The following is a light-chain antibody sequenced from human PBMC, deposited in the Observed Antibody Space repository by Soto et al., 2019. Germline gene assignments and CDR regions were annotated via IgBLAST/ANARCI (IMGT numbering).Light chain of an antibody. CDR1: QDIRKY. CDR3: QNYNSAPLT. J-gene: IGKJ3*01. Sequence: DIQMTQSPSSLSASVGDRVTITCQASQDIRKYLNWYQQKPGRAPKLLIYGASNLETGVPSRFSGSGYGTDFIFTISSLQPEDIATYYCQNYNSAPLTFGPGTRVDIK. V-gene: IGKV1-33*01. CDR2: GAS.